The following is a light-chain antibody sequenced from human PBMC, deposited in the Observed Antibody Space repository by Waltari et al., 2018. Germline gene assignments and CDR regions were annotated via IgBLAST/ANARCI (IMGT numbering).Light chain of an antibody. V-gene: IGLV2-14*03. CDR3: FSYTSFNTRV. CDR1: SSAVGRYNF. CDR2: DVS. Sequence: QSALTQPASVSGSPGQSITISCTGTSSAVGRYNFVSWFQKHPGKAPKLVIHDVSDRPSGVSSRFSGSKSGNTASLTISGLQAEDEADYYCFSYTSFNTRVFGTGTKVTVL. J-gene: IGLJ1*01.